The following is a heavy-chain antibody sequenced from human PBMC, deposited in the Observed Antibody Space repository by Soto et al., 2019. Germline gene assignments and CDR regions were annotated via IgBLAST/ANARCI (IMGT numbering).Heavy chain of an antibody. CDR3: ARDKGYCSDTSCPDFDY. CDR1: GGTLSSYT. J-gene: IGHJ4*02. V-gene: IGHV1-69*08. D-gene: IGHD2-15*01. CDR2: VIPDLGVT. Sequence: QVQVVQSGAEVKKPGSSVKVSCKASGGTLSSYTFSWVRQAPGQGLEWVGRVIPDLGVTKYAKKFQGRFTFVVDTSTSTACMELNSLGYEDTAVYYCARDKGYCSDTSCPDFDYWGQGTLVTVSS.